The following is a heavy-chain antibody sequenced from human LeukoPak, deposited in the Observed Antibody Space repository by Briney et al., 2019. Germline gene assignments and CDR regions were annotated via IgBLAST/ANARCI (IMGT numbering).Heavy chain of an antibody. CDR3: ARDRAPMATIDFDY. D-gene: IGHD5-24*01. V-gene: IGHV1-3*01. CDR2: INAGNGNT. Sequence: GASVKVSCKASGHTFTSYAMHWVRQAPGQRLEWMGWINAGNGNTKYSQKFQGRVTITRDTSASTAYMELSSLRSEDTAVYYCARDRAPMATIDFDYWGQGTLVTVSS. CDR1: GHTFTSYA. J-gene: IGHJ4*02.